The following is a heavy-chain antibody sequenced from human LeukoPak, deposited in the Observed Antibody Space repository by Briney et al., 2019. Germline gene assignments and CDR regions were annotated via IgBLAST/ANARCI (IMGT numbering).Heavy chain of an antibody. D-gene: IGHD3-22*01. J-gene: IGHJ4*02. Sequence: GGSLRLSCAASGFTFSSYAMSWVRQAPGKGLEWVSAISGSGGSTYYADSVKGRFTISRDNSKNTLYLQMYSLRAEDTAVYYCAKASAMIVVVSKHFDYWGQGTLVTVPS. V-gene: IGHV3-23*01. CDR1: GFTFSSYA. CDR3: AKASAMIVVVSKHFDY. CDR2: ISGSGGST.